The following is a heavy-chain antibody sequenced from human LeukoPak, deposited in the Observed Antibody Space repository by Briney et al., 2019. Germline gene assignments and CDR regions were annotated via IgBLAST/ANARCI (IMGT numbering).Heavy chain of an antibody. CDR2: ISANGGTT. CDR3: AKGRDYGDVHDAFDI. CDR1: GFTFSSYG. Sequence: PGGSLRLSCAASGFTFSSYGMTWVRQAPGKGLEWVSVISANGGTTYYADSVKGRFTISRDNSKNTLYLQMNSLRAEDTAVYYCAKGRDYGDVHDAFDIWGQGTMVTVSS. V-gene: IGHV3-23*01. D-gene: IGHD4-17*01. J-gene: IGHJ3*02.